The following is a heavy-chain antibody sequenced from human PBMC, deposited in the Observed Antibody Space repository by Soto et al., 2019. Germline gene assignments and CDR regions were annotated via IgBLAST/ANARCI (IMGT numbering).Heavy chain of an antibody. J-gene: IGHJ4*02. CDR3: ARHGSY. Sequence: SETLSLTCPVSGVSISSTSYYWGWFRQPPGKGLEWIGTIYYGGSSYSNPSLKSRVTISLDTSKNQFSLTLTSVTAADTAVYYCARHGSYWGQGTLVTVSS. CDR1: GVSISSTSYY. CDR2: IYYGGSS. V-gene: IGHV4-39*01.